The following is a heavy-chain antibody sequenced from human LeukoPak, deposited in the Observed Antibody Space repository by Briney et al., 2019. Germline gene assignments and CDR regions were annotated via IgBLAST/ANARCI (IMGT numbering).Heavy chain of an antibody. CDR2: IYYSGST. Sequence: SETLSLTCTVSGGSISGSSYYWGWIRQPPGKGLEWIGSIYYSGSTYYNPSLKSRVTISVDTSKNQFSLKLSSVTAADTAVYYCGSLPGAYRDYFDYWGQGILATVSS. CDR1: GGSISGSSYY. D-gene: IGHD3-16*01. J-gene: IGHJ4*02. CDR3: GSLPGAYRDYFDY. V-gene: IGHV4-39*07.